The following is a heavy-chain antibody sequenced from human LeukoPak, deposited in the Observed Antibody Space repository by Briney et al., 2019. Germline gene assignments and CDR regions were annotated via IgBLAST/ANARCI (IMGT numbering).Heavy chain of an antibody. CDR2: ISSSSSYI. CDR3: ARRYCSSTSCSAFDY. CDR1: GFTFSSYS. J-gene: IGHJ4*02. D-gene: IGHD2-2*01. V-gene: IGHV3-21*01. Sequence: PGGSLRLSCAASGFTFSSYSMNWVRQAPGKGLEWVSSISSSSSYIYYADSVKGRFTISRDNAKNSLYLQMNSLRAVDTAVYYCARRYCSSTSCSAFDYWGQGTLVTVSS.